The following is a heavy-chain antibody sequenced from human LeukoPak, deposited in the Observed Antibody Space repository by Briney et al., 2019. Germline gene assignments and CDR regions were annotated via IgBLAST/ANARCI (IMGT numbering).Heavy chain of an antibody. CDR2: AFHTGIT. D-gene: IGHD3-22*01. J-gene: IGHJ4*02. CDR1: GYSISSGYY. V-gene: IGHV4-38-2*02. CDR3: ARVGYFESSGYPSPFDY. Sequence: SETLSLTCSVSGYSISSGYYWVWVRQPPGEGLQWIGSAFHTGITYYSPSLKSRVTISVDTSKNQFSLKVTSVTAAETAVYYCARVGYFESSGYPSPFDYWGQGMLVTVSS.